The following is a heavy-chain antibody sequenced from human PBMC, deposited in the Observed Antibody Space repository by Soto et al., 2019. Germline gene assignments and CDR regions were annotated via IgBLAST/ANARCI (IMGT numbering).Heavy chain of an antibody. CDR3: ARMYYDILTGYYGGFDY. CDR1: GGSFSGYY. Sequence: SETLSLTCTVYGGSFSGYYWSWIRQPPGKGLEWIGEINHSGSTNYNPSLKSRVTISLDTSKNQFSLKLSSVTAADTAVYYCARMYYDILTGYYGGFDYWGQGTLVTVSS. D-gene: IGHD3-9*01. V-gene: IGHV4-34*01. J-gene: IGHJ4*02. CDR2: INHSGST.